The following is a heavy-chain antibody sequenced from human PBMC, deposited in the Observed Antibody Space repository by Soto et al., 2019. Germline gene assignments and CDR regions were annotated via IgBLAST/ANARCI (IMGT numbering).Heavy chain of an antibody. D-gene: IGHD3-22*01. J-gene: IGHJ3*02. CDR2: IYYSGST. Sequence: PSETLSLTCTVSGGSISSGGYYRSWIRQHPGKGLEWIGYIYYSGSTYYNPSLKSRVTISVDTSKNQFSLKLSSVTAADTAVYYCARLYYYDSSGRADHAFDISGQGTMVTVSS. CDR3: ARLYYYDSSGRADHAFDI. V-gene: IGHV4-31*03. CDR1: GGSISSGGYY.